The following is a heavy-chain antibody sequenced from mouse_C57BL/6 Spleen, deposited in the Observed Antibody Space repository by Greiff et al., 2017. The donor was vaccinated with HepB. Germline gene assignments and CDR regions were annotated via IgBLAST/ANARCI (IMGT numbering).Heavy chain of an antibody. J-gene: IGHJ4*01. CDR1: GYSITSGYY. V-gene: IGHV3-6*01. CDR3: AREGYSNAMDY. CDR2: ISYDGSN. D-gene: IGHD2-5*01. Sequence: EVHLVESGPGLVKPSQSLSLTCSVTGYSITSGYYWNWIRQFPGNKLEWMGYISYDGSNNYNPSLKNRISITRDTSKNQFFLKLNSVTTEDTATYYCAREGYSNAMDYWGQGTSVTVSS.